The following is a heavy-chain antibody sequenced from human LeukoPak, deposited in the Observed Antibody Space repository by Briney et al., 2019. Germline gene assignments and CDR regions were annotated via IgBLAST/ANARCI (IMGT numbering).Heavy chain of an antibody. D-gene: IGHD3-3*01. CDR3: ARTRFLEWLYFDY. CDR1: GGSISSYY. V-gene: IGHV4-59*01. Sequence: SETLSLTCTVSGGSISSYYWGWIRQPPGKGLEWIGYIYYSGSTNYNPSLKRRVTISVDTSKNQFSLKLGSVTAADTAVYYCARTRFLEWLYFDYWGQGTLVTVSS. J-gene: IGHJ4*02. CDR2: IYYSGST.